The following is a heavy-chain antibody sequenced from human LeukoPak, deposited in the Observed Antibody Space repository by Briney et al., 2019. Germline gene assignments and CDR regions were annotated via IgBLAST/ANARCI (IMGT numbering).Heavy chain of an antibody. CDR3: GRGTHPHWYFDL. CDR2: LNHSGST. V-gene: IGHV4-34*01. J-gene: IGHJ2*01. Sequence: SETLSLTCAVYGGSFSGYYWSWIRQPPAEGLEWIGELNHSGSTKYNPSLKSRVTISMDTSKNQFSLQLSSVTAADTAVYYCGRGTHPHWYFDLWGRGTLVTVSS. CDR1: GGSFSGYY.